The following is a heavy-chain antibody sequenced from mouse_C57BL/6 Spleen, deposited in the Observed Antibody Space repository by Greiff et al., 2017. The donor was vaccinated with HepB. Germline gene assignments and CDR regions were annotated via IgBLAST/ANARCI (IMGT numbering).Heavy chain of an antibody. CDR1: GFTFSDYG. J-gene: IGHJ3*01. CDR3: ARLYGSSFAWFAY. V-gene: IGHV5-15*01. D-gene: IGHD1-1*01. Sequence: EVMLVESGGGLVQPGGSLKLSCAASGFTFSDYGMAWVRQAPRKGPEWVAFISNLAYSIYYADTVTGRFTISRENAKNTLYLEMSSLRSEDTAMYYCARLYGSSFAWFAYWGQGTLVTVSA. CDR2: ISNLAYSI.